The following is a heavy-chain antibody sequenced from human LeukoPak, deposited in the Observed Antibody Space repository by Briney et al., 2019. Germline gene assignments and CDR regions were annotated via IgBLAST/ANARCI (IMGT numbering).Heavy chain of an antibody. J-gene: IGHJ3*02. CDR3: ARVDCSSTSCYRGFGAFDI. D-gene: IGHD2-2*02. V-gene: IGHV4-59*01. CDR1: GGSISSYY. Sequence: SETLSLTCTVSGGSISSYYWSWIRQPPGKGLEWIGYIYYSGSTNYNPSLKSRVTISVDTSKNQFSLKLSSVTAADTAVYYCARVDCSSTSCYRGFGAFDIWGQGTMVTVSS. CDR2: IYYSGST.